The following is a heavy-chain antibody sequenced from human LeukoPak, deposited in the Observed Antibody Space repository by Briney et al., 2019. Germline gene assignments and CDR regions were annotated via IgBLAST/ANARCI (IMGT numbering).Heavy chain of an antibody. Sequence: ASVKVSCKASGYTFTGYYMHWVRQAPGQGLEWMGWINPNSGGTNYAQKFQGRVTMTRDTSISTAYMELSRLRSDDTAVYYCARHVGQQQLVRPYYYYYYMDVWGKGTTVTISS. V-gene: IGHV1-2*02. CDR2: INPNSGGT. CDR1: GYTFTGYY. CDR3: ARHVGQQQLVRPYYYYYYMDV. J-gene: IGHJ6*03. D-gene: IGHD6-13*01.